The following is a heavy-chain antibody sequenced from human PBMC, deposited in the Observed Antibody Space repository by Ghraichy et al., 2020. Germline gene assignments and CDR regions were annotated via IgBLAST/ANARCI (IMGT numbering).Heavy chain of an antibody. CDR1: GYSFTGYW. CDR3: ARRLAGTNWFDP. V-gene: IGHV5-51*01. Sequence: GGSLNISCKGSGYSFTGYWIGWVRQTPGKGLEWMGSIYPGDSEIRYSPSFQGHVTISADKSISTAYLQWSSLKASDTAVYYCARRLAGTNWFDPWGQGTLVTVSS. CDR2: IYPGDSEI. J-gene: IGHJ5*02. D-gene: IGHD6-13*01.